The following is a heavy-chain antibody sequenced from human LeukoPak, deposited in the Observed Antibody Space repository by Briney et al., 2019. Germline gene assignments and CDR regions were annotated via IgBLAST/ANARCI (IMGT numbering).Heavy chain of an antibody. CDR1: GFTFSSYA. V-gene: IGHV3-30*04. CDR3: ARDFSSSDSYYYYGMDV. Sequence: PGGSLRLSCAASGFTFSSYAMHWVRRAPGKGLEWVAVISYDGSNKYYADSVKGRFTISRDNSKNTLYLQMNSLRAEDTAVYYCARDFSSSDSYYYYGMDVWGQGTTVTVSS. CDR2: ISYDGSNK. J-gene: IGHJ6*02. D-gene: IGHD6-13*01.